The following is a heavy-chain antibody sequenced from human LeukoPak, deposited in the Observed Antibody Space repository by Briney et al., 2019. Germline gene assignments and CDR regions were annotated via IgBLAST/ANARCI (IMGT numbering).Heavy chain of an antibody. D-gene: IGHD3-10*01. CDR1: GFTVSSNY. V-gene: IGHV3-53*01. Sequence: GGSLRLSCAASGFTVSSNYMSWVRQDPGKGLEWVSVIYSGGSTYYADSVKGRFTISRDNSKNTLYLQMNSLRAEDTAVYYCSLWFGELSDYWGQGTLVTVSS. CDR2: IYSGGST. J-gene: IGHJ4*02. CDR3: SLWFGELSDY.